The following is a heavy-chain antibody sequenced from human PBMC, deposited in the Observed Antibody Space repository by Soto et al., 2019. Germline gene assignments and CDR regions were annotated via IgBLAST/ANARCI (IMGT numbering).Heavy chain of an antibody. J-gene: IGHJ4*02. Sequence: EVQLVESGGGLVQPGRSLRLSCAASGFTFDDYAMHWVRQAPGKGLEWVSGISWNSGSIGYADSVKGRFTISRDNAKNSLYLQMNSLRAEDTALYYCAKDRSGWGQYDYWGQGTLVTVSS. V-gene: IGHV3-9*01. D-gene: IGHD6-19*01. CDR2: ISWNSGSI. CDR1: GFTFDDYA. CDR3: AKDRSGWGQYDY.